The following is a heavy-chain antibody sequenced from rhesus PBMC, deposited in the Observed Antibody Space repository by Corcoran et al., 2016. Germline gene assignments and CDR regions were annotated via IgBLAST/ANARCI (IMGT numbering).Heavy chain of an antibody. CDR3: AREYCSGGVCYEGWYGLDS. CDR1: GASISSNY. J-gene: IGHJ6*01. V-gene: IGHV4S2*01. Sequence: QVQLQESGPGLVKPSETLPLTCAVSGASISSNYWSVIRQSPGEGRGWVGRIYGSGGSTDYNPSRKSRVTISIDTSKNQFSLKLSSVTAADTAVYYCAREYCSGGVCYEGWYGLDSWGQGVVVTVSS. D-gene: IGHD2-8*01. CDR2: IYGSGGST.